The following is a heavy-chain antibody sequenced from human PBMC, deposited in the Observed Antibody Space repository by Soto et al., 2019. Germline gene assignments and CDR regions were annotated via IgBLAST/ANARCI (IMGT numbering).Heavy chain of an antibody. CDR2: MSGSSSTT. Sequence: GGSLRLACATSGLSFSNYAMSWVRQAPGGGLECVSSMSGSSSTTYYADSVSGRFTISRDRSKNTQYLQMSSLRAEDTALYYCAKNQERELPRVIDFWGQGTLVTVSS. J-gene: IGHJ4*02. V-gene: IGHV3-23*01. CDR1: GLSFSNYA. CDR3: AKNQERELPRVIDF. D-gene: IGHD1-7*01.